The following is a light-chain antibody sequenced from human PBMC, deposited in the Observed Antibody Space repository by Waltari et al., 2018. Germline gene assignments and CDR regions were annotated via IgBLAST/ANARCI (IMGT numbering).Light chain of an antibody. J-gene: IGKJ3*01. CDR1: QSISSW. CDR2: KAS. CDR3: QQYNSYSSPVT. V-gene: IGKV1-5*03. Sequence: DIQTTQSPSTLSASVGDRVTITCRASQSISSWLAWYQQKPGKAPKLLIYKASSLESGVPSRFSGSGSGTEFTLTISSLQPDDFATYYCQQYNSYSSPVTFGPGTKVDIK.